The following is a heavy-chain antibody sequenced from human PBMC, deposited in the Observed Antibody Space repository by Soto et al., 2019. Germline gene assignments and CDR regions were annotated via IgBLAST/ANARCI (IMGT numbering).Heavy chain of an antibody. D-gene: IGHD3-10*02. CDR2: IYYSGNT. CDR1: GGSISSGYY. J-gene: IGHJ6*03. Sequence: SETLSLTCSVSGGSISSGYYWTWIRQHPGKGLEWIGYIYYSGNTYYNPSLKSRVTISVDTSKNQFSLKLSSVTAADTAVYYCASTDYVAYYMDVWGQWTTVTVSS. CDR3: ASTDYVAYYMDV. V-gene: IGHV4-31*03.